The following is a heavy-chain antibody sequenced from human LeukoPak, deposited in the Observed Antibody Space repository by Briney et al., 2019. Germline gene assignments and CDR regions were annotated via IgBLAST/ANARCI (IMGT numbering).Heavy chain of an antibody. CDR2: INPSGGST. CDR1: GYTFTSYY. D-gene: IGHD5-24*01. Sequence: DSVKVSCKASGYTFTSYYMHWVRQAPGQGLEWMGIINPSGGSTSYAQKLQGRVTMTRDMSTSTVYMELSSLRSEDTAVYYCAREGDGYNTDYWGQGTLVTVSS. CDR3: AREGDGYNTDY. V-gene: IGHV1-46*01. J-gene: IGHJ4*02.